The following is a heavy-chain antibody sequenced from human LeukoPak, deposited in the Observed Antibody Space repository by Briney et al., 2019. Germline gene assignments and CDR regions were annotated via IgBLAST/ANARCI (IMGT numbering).Heavy chain of an antibody. CDR3: AKADRQQLAEGDIDY. D-gene: IGHD6-13*01. J-gene: IGHJ4*02. CDR2: ISYDGSNK. CDR1: GFTFSSYG. Sequence: GGSLRLSCAASGFTFSSYGMHWVRQAPGKGLEWVAVISYDGSNKYYADSVKGRFTISRDNSKNTLYLQMNSLRAEDTAVYYCAKADRQQLAEGDIDYWGQGTLVTVSS. V-gene: IGHV3-30*18.